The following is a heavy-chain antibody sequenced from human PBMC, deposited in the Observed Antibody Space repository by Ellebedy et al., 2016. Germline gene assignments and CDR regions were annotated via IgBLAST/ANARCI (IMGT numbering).Heavy chain of an antibody. CDR3: TTVRRDIVATIVDY. Sequence: GESLKISXAASGFTFSNAWMSWVRQAPGKGLEWVGRIKSKTDGGTTDYAAPVKGRFTISRDDSKNTLYLQMNSLKTEDTAVYYCTTVRRDIVATIVDYWGQGTLVTVSS. J-gene: IGHJ4*02. D-gene: IGHD5-12*01. CDR2: IKSKTDGGTT. CDR1: GFTFSNAW. V-gene: IGHV3-15*01.